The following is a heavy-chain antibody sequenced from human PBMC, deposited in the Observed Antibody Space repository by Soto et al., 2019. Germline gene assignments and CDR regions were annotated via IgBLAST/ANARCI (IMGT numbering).Heavy chain of an antibody. V-gene: IGHV1-2*02. Sequence: ASVKVSCKASGYTFTGHYMHWVLRSRLQGLEWMGWINPNSGGTNYAQKFQGRVTMTRDTSISTAYMELSRLRSDDTAVYYCARERDSSSANDAFDIWGQGTMVTVSS. J-gene: IGHJ3*02. CDR3: ARERDSSSANDAFDI. CDR2: INPNSGGT. D-gene: IGHD6-6*01. CDR1: GYTFTGHY.